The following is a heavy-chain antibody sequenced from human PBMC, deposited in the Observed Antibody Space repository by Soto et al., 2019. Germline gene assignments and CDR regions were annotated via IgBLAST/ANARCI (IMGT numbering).Heavy chain of an antibody. CDR1: GGSISSGGYS. J-gene: IGHJ6*02. D-gene: IGHD2-2*01. Sequence: SETLSLTCAVSGGSISSGGYSWSWIRQPPGKGLEWIGYIYYSGSTYYNPSLKSRVTISVDTSKNQFSLKLSSVTAADTAVYYCARVQGILGYCSSTSCYGVDYYYGMDVWGQGTTVTVSS. CDR2: IYYSGST. V-gene: IGHV4-30-2*01. CDR3: ARVQGILGYCSSTSCYGVDYYYGMDV.